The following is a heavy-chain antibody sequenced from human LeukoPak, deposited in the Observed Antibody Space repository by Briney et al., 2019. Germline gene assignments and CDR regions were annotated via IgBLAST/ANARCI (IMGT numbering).Heavy chain of an antibody. CDR1: GGSFSGYY. CDR3: AREQGSGWPLVAFDI. CDR2: INHSGST. D-gene: IGHD6-19*01. V-gene: IGHV4-34*01. J-gene: IGHJ3*02. Sequence: PSETLSLTCAVYGGSFSGYYWSWIRQPPGKGLEWIGEINHSGSTNYNPSLKSRVTISVDTSKNQFSLKLSSVTAADTAVYYCAREQGSGWPLVAFDIWGQGTMVTVSS.